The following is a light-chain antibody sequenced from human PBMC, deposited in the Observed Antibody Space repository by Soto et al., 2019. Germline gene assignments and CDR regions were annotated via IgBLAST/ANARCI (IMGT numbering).Light chain of an antibody. CDR2: DAS. V-gene: IGKV3-20*01. Sequence: VLTQSPGTLSLSPGERATLSCRANQNLGDGRLAWYQQKPGQPPTLLIYDASTRATGIPDRFSGSGSGTDFTLTISRLEPEDFAVYYCQHYGSSRSTFGQGTRLEIK. CDR1: QNLGDGR. J-gene: IGKJ5*01. CDR3: QHYGSSRST.